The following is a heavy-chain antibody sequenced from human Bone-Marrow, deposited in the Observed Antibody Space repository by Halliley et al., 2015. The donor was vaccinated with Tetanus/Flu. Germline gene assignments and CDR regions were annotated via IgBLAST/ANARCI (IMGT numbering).Heavy chain of an antibody. CDR2: ISGRGTSA. Sequence: ISGRGTSAYYADSVKGRFTISRDNSKNPLFLQLNSLRAEDTAVYYCAKGRGDRDSNYFYSGVDVWGQGTTVTVSS. D-gene: IGHD3-10*01. V-gene: IGHV3-23*01. CDR3: AKGRGDRDSNYFYSGVDV. J-gene: IGHJ6*02.